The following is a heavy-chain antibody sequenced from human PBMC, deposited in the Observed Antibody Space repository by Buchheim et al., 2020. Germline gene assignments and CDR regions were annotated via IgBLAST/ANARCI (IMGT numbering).Heavy chain of an antibody. CDR3: ARDDGVDTGSDY. Sequence: QVQLVQSGAEVKKPGSSVKVSCKASGGTFSSHGLSWVRQAPGQGLEWMGGVSPIIGTTDYAQQFQGRLTMTADDSKSTAYMELSSLTPEDTAVYYCARDDGVDTGSDYWGQGTL. J-gene: IGHJ4*02. V-gene: IGHV1-69*12. CDR1: GGTFSSHG. CDR2: VSPIIGTT. D-gene: IGHD3-3*01.